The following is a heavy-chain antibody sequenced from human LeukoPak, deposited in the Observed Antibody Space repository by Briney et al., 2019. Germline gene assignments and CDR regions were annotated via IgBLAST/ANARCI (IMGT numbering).Heavy chain of an antibody. CDR3: ARGIDDGDNWFDP. V-gene: IGHV3-20*04. D-gene: IGHD1-1*01. CDR1: GFTFDDYG. Sequence: GGSLRLSCAASGFTFDDYGMSWVRQAPGKGLEWVSGITWNGGSTGYVDSVKGRFTISRDNAKNSLYLQMSSLRAEDTALYYCARGIDDGDNWFDPWGQGTLVTVSS. J-gene: IGHJ5*02. CDR2: ITWNGGST.